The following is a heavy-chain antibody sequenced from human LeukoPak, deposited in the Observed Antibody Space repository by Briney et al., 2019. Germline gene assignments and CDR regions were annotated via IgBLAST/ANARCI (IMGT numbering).Heavy chain of an antibody. D-gene: IGHD3-9*01. CDR2: IKSKTDGGTT. Sequence: GGSLRLSCAASGFTFSNAWMSWVRQAPGKGLEWVGLIKSKTDGGTTDYAAPVKGRFTISRDDSKNTLYLQMNSLKTEDTAVYYCTTGVDYDILTGFDYWGQGTLVTVSS. CDR3: TTGVDYDILTGFDY. CDR1: GFTFSNAW. J-gene: IGHJ4*02. V-gene: IGHV3-15*01.